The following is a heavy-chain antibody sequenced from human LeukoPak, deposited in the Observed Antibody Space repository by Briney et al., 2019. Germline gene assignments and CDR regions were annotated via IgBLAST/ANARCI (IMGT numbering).Heavy chain of an antibody. CDR1: GGSTTDYF. CDR3: AKDSGWEGYYYFDY. V-gene: IGHV4-34*01. Sequence: SETLSLTCALSGGSTTDYFYNWVRQPPGKGLEWIGEINHSGSSTYNPSLKSRVIISLDTSKNQFSLKLSSVTAADTAVYYCAKDSGWEGYYYFDYWGQGTLVTVSS. J-gene: IGHJ4*02. CDR2: INHSGSS. D-gene: IGHD1-26*01.